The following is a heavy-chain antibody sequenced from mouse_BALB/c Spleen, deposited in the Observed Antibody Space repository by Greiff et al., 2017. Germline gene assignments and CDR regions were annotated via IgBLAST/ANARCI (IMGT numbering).Heavy chain of an antibody. CDR3: TRGKYGNWFAY. CDR2: ISTYYGDA. CDR1: GYTFTDYA. J-gene: IGHJ3*01. Sequence: VQLQQPGSELVRPGASVKLSCKGSGYTFTDYAMHWVKQSHAKSLEWIGVISTYYGDASYNQKFKDKATLTVDKSSSTAYMQLSSPTSEDSAVYYCTRGKYGNWFAYWGQGTLVTVSA. V-gene: IGHV1-67*01. D-gene: IGHD2-10*02.